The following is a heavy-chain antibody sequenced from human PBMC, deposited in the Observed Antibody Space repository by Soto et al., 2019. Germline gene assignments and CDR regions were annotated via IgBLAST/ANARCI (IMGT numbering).Heavy chain of an antibody. V-gene: IGHV3-23*01. CDR2: ISGSGGST. Sequence: PGGSLRLSCAASGFTFSSYAMSWVRQAPGKGREWVSAISGSGGSTYYADSVKGRFTISRDNSKNTLYLQMNSLRAEDTAVYYCAKLGDETVARGGYYGMDVWGQGTTVTVSS. CDR3: AKLGDETVARGGYYGMDV. D-gene: IGHD3-16*01. CDR1: GFTFSSYA. J-gene: IGHJ6*02.